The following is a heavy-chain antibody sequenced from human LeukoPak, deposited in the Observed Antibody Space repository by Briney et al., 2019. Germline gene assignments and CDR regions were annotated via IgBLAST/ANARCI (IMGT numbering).Heavy chain of an antibody. CDR1: GFTFTSSA. CDR2: IVVGSGNT. D-gene: IGHD3-9*01. J-gene: IGHJ4*02. Sequence: AVKVSCKASGFTFTSSAVQWVRQARGQRLEWIGWIVVGSGNTNYAQKFQERVTITRDMSTSTAYMELSSLRSEDTAVYYCAADPTYYDILTGYYSFDYWGQGTLVTVSS. V-gene: IGHV1-58*01. CDR3: AADPTYYDILTGYYSFDY.